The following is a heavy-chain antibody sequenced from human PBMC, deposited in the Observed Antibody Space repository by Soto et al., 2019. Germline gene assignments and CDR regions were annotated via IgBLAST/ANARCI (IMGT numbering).Heavy chain of an antibody. CDR3: VICVLY. CDR2: IAYSGST. D-gene: IGHD3-10*02. Sequence: QVQLQESGPGLVPPSQTLSLTCTFSGASISSGTYFWSWIRQHPGKGLEWIGFIAYSGSTSYNPSLKRRVTISVDTSKNQFSLRLNSVTSADTAVYYCVICVLYWGQGTLVSVSS. J-gene: IGHJ4*02. CDR1: GASISSGTYF. V-gene: IGHV4-31*03.